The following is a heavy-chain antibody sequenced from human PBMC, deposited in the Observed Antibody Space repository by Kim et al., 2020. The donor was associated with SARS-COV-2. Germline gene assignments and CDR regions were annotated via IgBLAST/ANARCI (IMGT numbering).Heavy chain of an antibody. J-gene: IGHJ6*02. D-gene: IGHD6-19*01. CDR2: INHNGST. V-gene: IGHV4-34*01. Sequence: SETLSLTCAVYGGSFSGYYWSWIRQPPGKGLEWIGEINHNGSTNYNPSLKSRVTISVDTSKNQFSLKLSSVNAADTAVYYCARGLPYSSGWYQGVQSYGMDVWGQGTTVTVSS. CDR3: ARGLPYSSGWYQGVQSYGMDV. CDR1: GGSFSGYY.